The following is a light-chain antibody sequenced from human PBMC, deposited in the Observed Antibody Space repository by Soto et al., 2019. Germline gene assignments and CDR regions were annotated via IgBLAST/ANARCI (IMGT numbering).Light chain of an antibody. J-gene: IGKJ1*01. CDR2: VAS. CDR3: QQYGTSPWT. Sequence: EIVLTQSPGTLSLSPGERATLSCRASESISNSYLAWYQQKPGQAPRVLIYVASTRATGIPARFSGSGSGTYFTLSISRVEPEDFAVYYCQQYGTSPWTFGQGTKVDIK. CDR1: ESISNSY. V-gene: IGKV3-20*01.